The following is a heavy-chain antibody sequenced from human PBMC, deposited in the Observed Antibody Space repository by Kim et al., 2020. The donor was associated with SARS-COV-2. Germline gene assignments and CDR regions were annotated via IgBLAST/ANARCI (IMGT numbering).Heavy chain of an antibody. V-gene: IGHV3-48*03. CDR3: ARALGMYYYDSSAPDVDY. CDR2: ISSSGSTI. J-gene: IGHJ4*02. CDR1: GFTFSSYE. D-gene: IGHD3-22*01. Sequence: GGSLRLSCAASGFTFSSYEMNWVRQAPGKGLEWVSYISSSGSTIYYADSVKGRFTISRDNAKNSLYLQMNSLRAEDTADYYCARALGMYYYDSSAPDVDYWGQGTLVTVSS.